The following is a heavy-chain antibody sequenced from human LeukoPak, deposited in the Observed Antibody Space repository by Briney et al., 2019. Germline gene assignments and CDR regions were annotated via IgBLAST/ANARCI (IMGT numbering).Heavy chain of an antibody. CDR1: GYTFTNYD. Sequence: ASVKVSCKASGYTFTNYDINWVRQATGQGLEWMGYKNRNSRNSAYAQKFQGRVTITTDASITTAYMELSGLRSEDTALYYCAREGLDYWGQGTLVTVSS. V-gene: IGHV1-8*01. J-gene: IGHJ4*02. CDR3: AREGLDY. CDR2: KNRNSRNS.